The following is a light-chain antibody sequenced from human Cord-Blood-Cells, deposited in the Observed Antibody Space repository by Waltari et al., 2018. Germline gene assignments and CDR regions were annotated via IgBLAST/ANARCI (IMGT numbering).Light chain of an antibody. CDR1: QSISSY. J-gene: IGKJ3*01. V-gene: IGKV1-39*01. CDR3: QQSYSTLT. CDR2: AAS. Sequence: DIQMTQSPSSLSASVGDRVPITCRASQSISSYLNWYQQKPGKAPKLLIYAASSLQSGVPSRCSGSGSGTDFTLTISSLQPEDFATYYCQQSYSTLTFGPGTKVDIK.